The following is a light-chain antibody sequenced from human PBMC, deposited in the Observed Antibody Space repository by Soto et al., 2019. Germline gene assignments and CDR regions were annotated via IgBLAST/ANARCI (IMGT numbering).Light chain of an antibody. V-gene: IGKV1-33*01. CDR2: DAS. J-gene: IGKJ4*01. CDR1: QGVSNY. CDR3: QQYENFPLT. Sequence: DIQMTQSPSSLSASVGDRVTVSCQASQGVSNYLNWYQQKPGKAPKLLILDASNLEAGVPSRFSGSGSGTDFTFTISSLQPEDIATYYCQQYENFPLTFGGGTKVEIK.